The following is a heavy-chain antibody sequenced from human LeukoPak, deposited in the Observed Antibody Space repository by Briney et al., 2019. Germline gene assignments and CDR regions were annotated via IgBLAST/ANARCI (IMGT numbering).Heavy chain of an antibody. CDR3: ARGGWYSYGH. Sequence: PSETLSLTCTVSGGSISSYCWSWIRQPPGKGLEWIGYIYYSGSTNYNPSLKSRVTISVDTSKNQFSLKLSSVTAADTAVYYCARGGWYSYGHWGQGTLVTVSS. CDR1: GGSISSYC. CDR2: IYYSGST. V-gene: IGHV4-59*01. J-gene: IGHJ4*02. D-gene: IGHD5-18*01.